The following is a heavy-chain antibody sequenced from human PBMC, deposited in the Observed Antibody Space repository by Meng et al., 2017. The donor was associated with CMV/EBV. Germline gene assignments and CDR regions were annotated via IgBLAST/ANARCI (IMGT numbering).Heavy chain of an antibody. Sequence: GESLKISCAASGFTFSSYWMHWVRQAPGKGLVWVSRINSDGSSTSYADSVKGRFTISRDNAKNTLYLQMNSLRAEDTAVYYCARDGPDFPGAADAFDIWGQGTMVTVSS. V-gene: IGHV3-74*01. CDR3: ARDGPDFPGAADAFDI. J-gene: IGHJ3*02. CDR1: GFTFSSYW. CDR2: INSDGSST. D-gene: IGHD1-14*01.